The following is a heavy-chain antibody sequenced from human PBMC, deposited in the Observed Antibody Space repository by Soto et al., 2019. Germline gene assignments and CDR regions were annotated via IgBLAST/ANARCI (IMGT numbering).Heavy chain of an antibody. CDR3: VRSIDD. Sequence: EVQLVESGGGLVQPAGSLRLSCVGSGFTFSDNWMNWVRQAPGKGLEWVANMKPDGSDKYYADSVKGRFIISRDNGKNSLYLQMNSLRVEDTAIYYCVRSIDDLGQGTLVTVSS. CDR2: MKPDGSDK. CDR1: GFTFSDNW. V-gene: IGHV3-7*01. J-gene: IGHJ4*02.